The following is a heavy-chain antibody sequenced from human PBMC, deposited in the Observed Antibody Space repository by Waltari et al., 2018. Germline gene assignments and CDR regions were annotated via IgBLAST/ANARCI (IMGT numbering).Heavy chain of an antibody. V-gene: IGHV4-4*02. CDR3: ARDPGYSAYDFHVGNFDY. CDR2: IYQSGSS. CDR1: GASISNSNW. D-gene: IGHD5-12*01. J-gene: IGHJ4*02. Sequence: QVQLQESGPGLVKPSGTLSLTCAVPGASISNSNWWSGVRQPPGKGLEWIGEIYQSGSSNYNPSLKSRVTISLDKSKNQFSLQLSSVTAADTAVYYCARDPGYSAYDFHVGNFDYWGQGSLVTVSS.